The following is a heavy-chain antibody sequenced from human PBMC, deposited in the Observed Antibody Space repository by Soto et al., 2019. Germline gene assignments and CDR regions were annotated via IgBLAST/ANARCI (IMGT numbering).Heavy chain of an antibody. CDR1: GGTFSSYA. Sequence: QVQLVQSGAEVKKPGYSVKVSCKASGGTFSSYAISWVRQAPGQGLEWMGGIIPIFGTANYAQKFQGRVTITADESTSTAYMELSRPRSEDTAVYYCARDGSGYDWGYYYYGMDVWGQGTTVTGSS. J-gene: IGHJ6*02. D-gene: IGHD5-12*01. CDR2: IIPIFGTA. CDR3: ARDGSGYDWGYYYYGMDV. V-gene: IGHV1-69*01.